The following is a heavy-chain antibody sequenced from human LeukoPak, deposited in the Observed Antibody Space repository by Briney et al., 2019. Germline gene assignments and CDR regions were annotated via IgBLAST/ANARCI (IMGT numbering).Heavy chain of an antibody. CDR2: IIPIFGTA. D-gene: IGHD5-12*01. CDR3: ARENGYDWDRELTL. Sequence: GASVKVSCKASGYTFTSYGISWVRQAPGQGLEWMGGIIPIFGTANYAQKFQGRVTITADESTSTAYMELSSQRSEDTAVYYCARENGYDWDRELTLWGQGTLVTVSS. CDR1: GYTFTSYG. J-gene: IGHJ4*02. V-gene: IGHV1-69*13.